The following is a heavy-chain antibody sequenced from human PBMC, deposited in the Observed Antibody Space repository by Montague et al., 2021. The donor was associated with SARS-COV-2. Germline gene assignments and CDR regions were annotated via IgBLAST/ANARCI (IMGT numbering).Heavy chain of an antibody. CDR3: ARDGFYYDRSGPPNFDY. V-gene: IGHV4-39*07. D-gene: IGHD3-22*01. Sequence: SETLSLTCTVSVGSISSNNCYWGWIRQPPGKALEWVGSIYYSGSTYYNPSLKSRVTMSVDTSENQFSLKLSSVIAADTAVYYCARDGFYYDRSGPPNFDYWGQGTLVTVSS. CDR1: VGSISSNNCY. CDR2: IYYSGST. J-gene: IGHJ4*02.